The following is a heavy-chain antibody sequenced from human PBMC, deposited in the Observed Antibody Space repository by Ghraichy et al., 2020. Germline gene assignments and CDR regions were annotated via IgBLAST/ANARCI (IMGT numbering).Heavy chain of an antibody. V-gene: IGHV4-61*01. CDR2: IYYSGST. CDR3: ARGGYCSGGSCYSVFDY. CDR1: GGSVSSGSYY. J-gene: IGHJ4*02. D-gene: IGHD2-15*01. Sequence: ESLNISCTVSGGSVSSGSYYWSWIRQPPGKGLEWIGYIYYSGSTNYNPSLKSRVTISVDTSKNQFSLKLSSVTTADTAVYYCARGGYCSGGSCYSVFDYWGQGTLVTVSS.